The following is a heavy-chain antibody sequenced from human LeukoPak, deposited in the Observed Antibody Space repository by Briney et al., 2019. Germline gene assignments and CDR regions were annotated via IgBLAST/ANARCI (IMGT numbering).Heavy chain of an antibody. Sequence: ASVKVSCKASGYTFTSYGISWVRQAPGQGLEWMGWISAYNGNTNYAQKFQGRVTMTTDTSTTTAYMELRSLRSDDTAVYYCARASGYCTSSSCPDMDYWGQGTLVTVSS. CDR3: ARASGYCTSSSCPDMDY. CDR2: ISAYNGNT. J-gene: IGHJ4*01. V-gene: IGHV1-18*01. CDR1: GYTFTSYG. D-gene: IGHD2-2*01.